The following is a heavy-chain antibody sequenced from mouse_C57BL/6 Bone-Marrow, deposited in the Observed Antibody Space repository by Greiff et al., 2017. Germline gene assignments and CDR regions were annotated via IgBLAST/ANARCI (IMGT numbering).Heavy chain of an antibody. CDR2: ISSGSSTI. Sequence: EVHLVESGGGLVKPGGSLKLSCAASGFTFSDYGMHWVRQAPEKGLEWVAYISSGSSTIYYADTVKGRFTISRDNAKNTLFLQMTSLRSEDTAMYYCARGYYYGSSYYYAMDYWGQGTSVTVSS. CDR3: ARGYYYGSSYYYAMDY. D-gene: IGHD1-1*01. V-gene: IGHV5-17*01. CDR1: GFTFSDYG. J-gene: IGHJ4*01.